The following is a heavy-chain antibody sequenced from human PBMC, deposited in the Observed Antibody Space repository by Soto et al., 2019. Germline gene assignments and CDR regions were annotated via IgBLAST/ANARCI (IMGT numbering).Heavy chain of an antibody. CDR2: IIPIWGTA. CDR3: ARDRALASSGVLDV. D-gene: IGHD3-10*01. CDR1: RGTHSSYA. Sequence: SSVKVSLMATRGTHSSYAISWLRQAPGPGLEWMGRIIPIWGTANYAQKFPGRATITADKYRRTAYVERSNLRSEDTAVYYCARDRALASSGVLDVWGQGTTVTASS. J-gene: IGHJ6*01. V-gene: IGHV1-69*06.